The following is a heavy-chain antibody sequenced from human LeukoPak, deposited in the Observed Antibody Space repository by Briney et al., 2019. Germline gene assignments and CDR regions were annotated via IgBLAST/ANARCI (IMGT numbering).Heavy chain of an antibody. CDR1: GFTFSNYA. CDR2: ISYDGSNK. V-gene: IGHV3-30-3*01. D-gene: IGHD2-15*01. Sequence: PGRSLRLSCAASGFTFSNYAMHWVRQAPGKGLEWVAVISYDGSNKYYADSVKGRFTISRDNSKNTLYLQMNSLRAEDTAVYYCARDCSGGSCYSGIDYWGQGTLVTVSS. CDR3: ARDCSGGSCYSGIDY. J-gene: IGHJ4*02.